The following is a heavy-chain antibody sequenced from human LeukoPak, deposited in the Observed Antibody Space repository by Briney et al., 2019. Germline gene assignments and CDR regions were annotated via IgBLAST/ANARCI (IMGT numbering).Heavy chain of an antibody. Sequence: RGSLRLPCAASEFTFSSYWMSWVRQAPGKGLEWVANIKQDGGQIYYLDSVKGRFTVSRDNAKNSLYLQMNSLRAEDTAVYYCARLGARQMLEYWGQGTLVTVSS. CDR1: EFTFSSYW. CDR2: IKQDGGQI. D-gene: IGHD4-17*01. J-gene: IGHJ4*02. CDR3: ARLGARQMLEY. V-gene: IGHV3-7*01.